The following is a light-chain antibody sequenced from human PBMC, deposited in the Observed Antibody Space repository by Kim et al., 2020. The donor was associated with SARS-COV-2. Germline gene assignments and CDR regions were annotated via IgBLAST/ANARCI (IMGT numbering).Light chain of an antibody. CDR2: QDS. CDR3: QAWDSSTYV. CDR1: KLGVKS. J-gene: IGLJ1*01. V-gene: IGLV3-1*01. Sequence: FSPRQTASITCSGHKLGVKSACWYQQKPGKSPVLVIYQDSKRPLGIPQRFSGSNSGNTATLTISGTQAMDEADYYCQAWDSSTYVFGTGTKVTVL.